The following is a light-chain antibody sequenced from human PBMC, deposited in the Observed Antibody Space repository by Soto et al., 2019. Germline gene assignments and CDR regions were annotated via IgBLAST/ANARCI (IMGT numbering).Light chain of an antibody. CDR3: QQYGSSPPFT. J-gene: IGKJ3*01. CDR2: GAS. Sequence: EIVLTQSPGTLSLSPGERATLSCRASQSVSSSYLAWYQQKPGQAPRLLIYGASSRASGIPDRFSGSGSATDFTLTISRLAPEDFAVYYCQQYGSSPPFTFGPGTKVEIK. V-gene: IGKV3-20*01. CDR1: QSVSSSY.